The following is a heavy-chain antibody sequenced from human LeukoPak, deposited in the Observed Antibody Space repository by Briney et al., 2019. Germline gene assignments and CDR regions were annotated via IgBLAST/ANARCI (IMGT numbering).Heavy chain of an antibody. CDR2: IYSGGST. CDR1: GFTFSSYA. J-gene: IGHJ4*02. CDR3: ARGLRLDYCSGGSCLYYFDY. D-gene: IGHD2-15*01. Sequence: GGSLRLSCAASGFTFSSYAMSWVRQAPGKGLEWVSVIYSGGSTYYADSVKGRFTISRDNSKNTLYLQMNSLRAEDTAVYYCARGLRLDYCSGGSCLYYFDYWGQGTLVTVSS. V-gene: IGHV3-53*01.